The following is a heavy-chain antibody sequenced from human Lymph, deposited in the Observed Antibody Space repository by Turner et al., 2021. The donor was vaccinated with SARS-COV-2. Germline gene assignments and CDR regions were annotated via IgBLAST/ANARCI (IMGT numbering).Heavy chain of an antibody. Sequence: VQLVETGGGFVQPGGSLRLPCAASGLTVSSNYMTWVRQAPGKGLEWVSVIYRDGSTFYADSVKGRITISRDNSKNTLYLQMNSLRAEDTAVYYCARDLVVYGMDVWGQGTTVTVSS. CDR2: IYRDGST. CDR3: ARDLVVYGMDV. CDR1: GLTVSSNY. D-gene: IGHD3-10*01. J-gene: IGHJ6*02. V-gene: IGHV3-53*02.